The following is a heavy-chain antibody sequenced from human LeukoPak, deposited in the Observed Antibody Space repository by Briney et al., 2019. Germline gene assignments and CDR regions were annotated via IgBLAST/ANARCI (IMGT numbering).Heavy chain of an antibody. Sequence: PSETLSLTCAVYGGSFSGYYWSWIRQPPGKGLEWIGEINHSGSTNYNPSLKSRVTISVDTSKNQFSLKLSSVTAADTAVYYCARGRITILGVVISGGWFDPWGQGTLVTVSS. CDR1: GGSFSGYY. J-gene: IGHJ5*02. CDR3: ARGRITILGVVISGGWFDP. D-gene: IGHD3-3*01. V-gene: IGHV4-34*01. CDR2: INHSGST.